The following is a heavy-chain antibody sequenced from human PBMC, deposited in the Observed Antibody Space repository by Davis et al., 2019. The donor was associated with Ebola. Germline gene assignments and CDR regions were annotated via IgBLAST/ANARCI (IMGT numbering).Heavy chain of an antibody. Sequence: GSSLKISCKCSGYSFTSYWIGWVRQIPGKGLEWMGIIYPGDSYTNYSPSFQGHVTISADKSISTAYLQWSSLKASDTAMYYCARPVIAAAGPELGGYFDLWGRGTLVTVSS. CDR3: ARPVIAAAGPELGGYFDL. J-gene: IGHJ2*01. V-gene: IGHV5-51*01. D-gene: IGHD6-13*01. CDR2: IYPGDSYT. CDR1: GYSFTSYW.